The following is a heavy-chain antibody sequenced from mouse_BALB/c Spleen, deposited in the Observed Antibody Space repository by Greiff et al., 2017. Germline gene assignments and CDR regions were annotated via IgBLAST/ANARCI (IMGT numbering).Heavy chain of an antibody. CDR1: GFAFSSYD. V-gene: IGHV5-12-1*01. Sequence: EVKVVESGGGLVQPGGSRKLSCAASGFAFSSYDMSWVRQTPEKRLEWVAYISSGGGSTYYPDTVKGRFTISRDTAKNTLYLQMSSLKSEDTAMYYCAKHSAFYGSSYNYAMDYWGQGTSVTVSS. CDR2: ISSGGGST. D-gene: IGHD1-1*01. J-gene: IGHJ4*01. CDR3: AKHSAFYGSSYNYAMDY.